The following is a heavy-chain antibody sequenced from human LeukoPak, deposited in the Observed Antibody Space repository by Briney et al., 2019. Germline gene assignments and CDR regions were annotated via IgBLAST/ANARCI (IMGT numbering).Heavy chain of an antibody. CDR2: IYYSGST. V-gene: IGHV4-59*01. Sequence: SETLSLTCTVSGGSISSYYWSWIRQPPGKGLEWIGYIYYSGSTNYNPSLKSRVTISVDTSKNQFSLKLSFVTAADTAVYYCARVGMGSGYELVAPSEFDYWGQGTLVTVSS. CDR3: ARVGMGSGYELVAPSEFDY. CDR1: GGSISSYY. J-gene: IGHJ4*02. D-gene: IGHD5-12*01.